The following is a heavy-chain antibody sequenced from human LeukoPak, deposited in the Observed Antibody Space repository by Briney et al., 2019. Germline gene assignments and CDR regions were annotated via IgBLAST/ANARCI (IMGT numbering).Heavy chain of an antibody. V-gene: IGHV3-7*01. Sequence: GGSLRLSCAASGFTFNNYWMSWVGQAPGEGLEWVANIKQDGSEKYYVDSVKGRFTISRDNSKNTLYLQMNSLRAEDTAVYYCARDVTDYGDYQFDRWGQGTLVTVSS. D-gene: IGHD4-17*01. CDR3: ARDVTDYGDYQFDR. J-gene: IGHJ5*02. CDR1: GFTFNNYW. CDR2: IKQDGSEK.